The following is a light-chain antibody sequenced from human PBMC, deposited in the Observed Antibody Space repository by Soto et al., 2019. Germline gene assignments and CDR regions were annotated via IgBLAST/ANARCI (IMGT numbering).Light chain of an antibody. V-gene: IGLV1-51*01. CDR3: GTWDSSLSAVV. Sequence: QSVLTQPPSVSAAPGQKVTIACAGSSSNIDSNLVSWYQQFPGTAPKLLIYDNNQRPSGSPDRFSGSKSGTSATLGITGLQTGDEADYYCGTWDSSLSAVVFGGGTKLTVL. CDR1: SSNIDSNL. CDR2: DNN. J-gene: IGLJ2*01.